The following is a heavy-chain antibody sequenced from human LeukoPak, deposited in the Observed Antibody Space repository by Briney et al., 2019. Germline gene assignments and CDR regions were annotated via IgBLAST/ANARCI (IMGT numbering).Heavy chain of an antibody. CDR1: GDSVSSKGAT. Sequence: SQTLSLTCAISGDSVSSKGATWNWIRQSPSRGLEWLGRTYYRPKWYNDYAVSVRGRITINPDTSKNQFSLQLNSVTPEDTAVYYCARGSAGATDHWGQGTLVTVSS. CDR3: ARGSAGATDH. CDR2: TYYRPKWYN. J-gene: IGHJ4*02. V-gene: IGHV6-1*01. D-gene: IGHD1-26*01.